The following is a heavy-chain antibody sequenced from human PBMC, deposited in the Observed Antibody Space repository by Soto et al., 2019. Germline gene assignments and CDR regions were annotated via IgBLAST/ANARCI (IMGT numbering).Heavy chain of an antibody. D-gene: IGHD3-9*01. Sequence: ASVKVSCKASGYTFASYGISWVRQAPGQGLEWMGWISAYNGNTNYAQKLQGRVTMTTDTSTSTAYMELRSLRSDDTAVYYCARETHYDILTGYYGYWGQGTLVTVSS. CDR1: GYTFASYG. J-gene: IGHJ4*02. V-gene: IGHV1-18*01. CDR2: ISAYNGNT. CDR3: ARETHYDILTGYYGY.